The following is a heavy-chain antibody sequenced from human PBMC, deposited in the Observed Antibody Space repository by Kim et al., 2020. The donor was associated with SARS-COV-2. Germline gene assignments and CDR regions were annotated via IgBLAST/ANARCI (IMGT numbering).Heavy chain of an antibody. J-gene: IGHJ3*02. Sequence: ASVKVSCKASGYTFTGYYMHWVRQAPGQGLEWMGWINPNSGGTNYAQKFQGRVTMTRDTSISTAYMELSRLRSDDTAVYYCARGVCSSTSCYTEDDAFDIWGQGTMVTVSS. V-gene: IGHV1-2*02. CDR2: INPNSGGT. D-gene: IGHD2-2*02. CDR3: ARGVCSSTSCYTEDDAFDI. CDR1: GYTFTGYY.